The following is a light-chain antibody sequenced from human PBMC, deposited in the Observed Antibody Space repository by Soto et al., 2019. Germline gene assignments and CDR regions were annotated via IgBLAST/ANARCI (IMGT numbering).Light chain of an antibody. CDR1: ESVTSNQ. Sequence: EIVLTQSPGTLSLSPGERATLSCRASESVTSNQLAWYQQKPGQGPRLLIYGAFIRASGIPDRFSGSGSGTDFTLTISALEPVDFAVYYCQRYGTSRGTFGQGTKLEIK. V-gene: IGKV3-20*01. CDR2: GAF. CDR3: QRYGTSRGT. J-gene: IGKJ2*01.